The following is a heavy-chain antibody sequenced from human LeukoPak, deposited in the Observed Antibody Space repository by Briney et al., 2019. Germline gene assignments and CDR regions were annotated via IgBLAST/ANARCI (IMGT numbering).Heavy chain of an antibody. Sequence: PSETLSLTCAVYGGSFSGYYWSWIRQPPGKGLEWIGEINHSGSTNYNPSLKSRVTISVDTSKNQFSLKLSSVTAADTAVYYCARRDGIVVVPAAMPAGYGMDVWGQGTTVTVSS. CDR1: GGSFSGYY. J-gene: IGHJ6*02. D-gene: IGHD2-2*01. CDR2: INHSGST. CDR3: ARRDGIVVVPAAMPAGYGMDV. V-gene: IGHV4-34*01.